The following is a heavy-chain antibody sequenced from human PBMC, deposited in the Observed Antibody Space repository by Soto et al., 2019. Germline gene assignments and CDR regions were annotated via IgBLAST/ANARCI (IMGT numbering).Heavy chain of an antibody. CDR2: ITTNGDRA. V-gene: IGHV3-23*01. CDR1: GLSYSSYA. Sequence: PGGSLRLSCEASGLSYSSYAMSWVRQAPGKGLEWVSSITTNGDRANYADSVRGRFTISRDNSKNTLYLQMNSLRAEDTAVYFCAQDHYMAAWGKGTTVTVSS. J-gene: IGHJ6*03. CDR3: AQDHYMAA.